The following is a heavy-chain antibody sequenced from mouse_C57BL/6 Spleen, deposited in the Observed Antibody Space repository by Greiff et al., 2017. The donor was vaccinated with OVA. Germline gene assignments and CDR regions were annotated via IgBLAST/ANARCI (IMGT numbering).Heavy chain of an antibody. CDR1: GFTFSDYG. D-gene: IGHD3-1*01. CDR2: ISSGSSTI. V-gene: IGHV5-17*01. Sequence: EVNVVESGGGLVKPGGSLKLSCAASGFTFSDYGMHWVRQAPEKGLEWVAYISSGSSTIYYADTVKGRFTISRDNAKNTLFLQMTSLRSEDTAMYYCARHTEGAMDYWGQGTSVTVSS. CDR3: ARHTEGAMDY. J-gene: IGHJ4*01.